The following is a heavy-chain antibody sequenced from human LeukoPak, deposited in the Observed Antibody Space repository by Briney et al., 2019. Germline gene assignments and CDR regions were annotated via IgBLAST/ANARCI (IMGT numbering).Heavy chain of an antibody. Sequence: SETLSPTCTVSGGSISNYYWSWIRQPPGKGLEWIGYIYYSGSTNYNPSLKSRVTISVDTSKNQFSLKLSSVTAADTAVYYCARVSSGYYPSINWFDPWGQGTLVTVSS. CDR1: GGSISNYY. D-gene: IGHD3-22*01. CDR2: IYYSGST. V-gene: IGHV4-59*08. CDR3: ARVSSGYYPSINWFDP. J-gene: IGHJ5*02.